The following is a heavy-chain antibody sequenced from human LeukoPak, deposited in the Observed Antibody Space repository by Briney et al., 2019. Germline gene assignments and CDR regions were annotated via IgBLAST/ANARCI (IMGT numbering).Heavy chain of an antibody. D-gene: IGHD1-1*01. J-gene: IGHJ3*02. CDR1: GYSIRSGDY. V-gene: IGHV4-38-2*02. Sequence: TPSETLSLTCTVSGYSIRSGDYWGWIRQPPGKGLEWIGNIYHSGSAYYNPSLKSRVIISVDTSKNHFSLKLSSVTAADTAVYYCARHHWKRGAFDIWGQGTMVTVSS. CDR2: IYHSGSA. CDR3: ARHHWKRGAFDI.